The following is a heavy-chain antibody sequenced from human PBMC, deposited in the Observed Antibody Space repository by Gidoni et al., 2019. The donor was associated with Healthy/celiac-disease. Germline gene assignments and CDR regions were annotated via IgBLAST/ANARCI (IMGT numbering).Heavy chain of an antibody. J-gene: IGHJ4*02. V-gene: IGHV3-30-3*01. CDR3: ARFRATAMVGIDY. D-gene: IGHD5-18*01. CDR1: GFTFSSYA. Sequence: QVHLVESGGGVVQPGRSLRLSCAASGFTFSSYAMHWVRQAPGKGLEWVAVISYDGSNKYYADSVKGRFTISRDNSKNTLYLQMNSLRAEDTAVYYCARFRATAMVGIDYWGQGTLVTVSS. CDR2: ISYDGSNK.